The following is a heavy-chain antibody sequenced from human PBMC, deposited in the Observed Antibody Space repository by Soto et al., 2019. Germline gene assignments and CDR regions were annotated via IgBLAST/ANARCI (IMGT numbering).Heavy chain of an antibody. J-gene: IGHJ3*02. Sequence: SETLSLTCTVSGGSISSYYWSWIRQPPGKGLEWIGYIYYSGSTNYNPSLKSRVTISVDTSKNQFSLKLSSVTAADTAVYYCARVGSGRRDAFDIWGQGTMVTVSS. D-gene: IGHD1-1*01. V-gene: IGHV4-59*01. CDR1: GGSISSYY. CDR3: ARVGSGRRDAFDI. CDR2: IYYSGST.